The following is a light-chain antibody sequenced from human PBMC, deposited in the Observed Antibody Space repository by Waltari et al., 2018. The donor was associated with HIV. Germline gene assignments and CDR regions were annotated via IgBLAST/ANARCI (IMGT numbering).Light chain of an antibody. CDR1: QDIKRK. V-gene: IGKV1-33*01. Sequence: DLQLTQSPSSVSLSVGDRVTITCQATQDIKRKLNWCQQKPGKAPRLMIYDVVRVVEGVTSRISGCGSGTDYSLTIDDLQPEDIGIYYSVQYDNLPYSFGRGTKVEVK. J-gene: IGKJ2*01. CDR2: DVV. CDR3: VQYDNLPYS.